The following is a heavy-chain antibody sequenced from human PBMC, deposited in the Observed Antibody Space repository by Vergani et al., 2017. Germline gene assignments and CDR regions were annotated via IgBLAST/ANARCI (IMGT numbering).Heavy chain of an antibody. D-gene: IGHD6-6*01. CDR1: GFTFSSYG. J-gene: IGHJ5*02. CDR3: ARDLIGRTGSSSSEGWFDP. Sequence: VQLVESGGGLVQPGGSLRLSCAASGFTFSSYGMHWVRQAPGKGLEWVAVISYDGSNKYYADSVKGRFTISRDNSKNTLYLQMNSLRAEDTAVYYCARDLIGRTGSSSSEGWFDPWGQGTLVTVSS. V-gene: IGHV3-30*03. CDR2: ISYDGSNK.